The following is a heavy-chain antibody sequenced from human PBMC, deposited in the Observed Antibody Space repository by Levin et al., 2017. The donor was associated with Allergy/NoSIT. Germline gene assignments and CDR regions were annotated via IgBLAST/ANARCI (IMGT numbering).Heavy chain of an antibody. J-gene: IGHJ4*02. CDR2: ISYDGIKK. CDR1: GFTLSSYA. V-gene: IGHV3-30*04. Sequence: GGSLRLSCAASGFTLSSYAMFWVRQAPGKGLEWVAVISYDGIKKYYADSVKGRFTISRDNSKNTLYLQLNSLTADDTVVYYCARAPMSGAPSYCSDYWGQGTLVTVSS. CDR3: ARAPMSGAPSYCSDY. D-gene: IGHD3-3*01.